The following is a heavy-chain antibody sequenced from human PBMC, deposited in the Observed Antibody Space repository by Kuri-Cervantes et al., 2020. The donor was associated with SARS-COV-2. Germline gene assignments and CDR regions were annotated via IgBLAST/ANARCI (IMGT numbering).Heavy chain of an antibody. V-gene: IGHV1-2*02. D-gene: IGHD6-25*01. CDR2: INPNSGGT. J-gene: IGHJ4*02. Sequence: ASVKVSCKASGYTFTDYYMHWVRQAPGQGLEWMGWINPNSGGTNYAQKFQGRVTMTRDTSISTAYMELSRLRSDDTAVYYCARDTPRSDIGGRIAAAFDYWGQGTLVTVSS. CDR1: GYTFTDYY. CDR3: ARDTPRSDIGGRIAAAFDY.